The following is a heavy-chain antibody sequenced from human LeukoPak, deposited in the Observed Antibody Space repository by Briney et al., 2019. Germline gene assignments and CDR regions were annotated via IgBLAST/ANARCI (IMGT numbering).Heavy chain of an antibody. Sequence: SETLSLTCTVSGGSISSGSYYWSWIRQPAGKGLEWIGRIYTSGSTNYNPSLKSRVTISVDTSKNQFSLKLSSVTAADTAVYYCARLHVRGWFDPWGQGTLVTVSS. D-gene: IGHD2/OR15-2a*01. CDR2: IYTSGST. CDR1: GGSISSGSYY. V-gene: IGHV4-61*02. J-gene: IGHJ5*02. CDR3: ARLHVRGWFDP.